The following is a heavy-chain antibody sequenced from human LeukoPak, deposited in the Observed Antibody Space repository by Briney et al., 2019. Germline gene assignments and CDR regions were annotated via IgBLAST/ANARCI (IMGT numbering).Heavy chain of an antibody. V-gene: IGHV3-53*01. CDR2: IYSGGST. D-gene: IGHD2-2*01. Sequence: GGSLGLSCAASGFTVSSNYMSWVRQAPGKGLEWVSVIYSGGSTYYADSVKGRFTISRDNSKNTLYLQMNSLRAEDTAVYYCATIATSIAYGMDVWGQGTTVTVSS. J-gene: IGHJ6*02. CDR3: ATIATSIAYGMDV. CDR1: GFTVSSNY.